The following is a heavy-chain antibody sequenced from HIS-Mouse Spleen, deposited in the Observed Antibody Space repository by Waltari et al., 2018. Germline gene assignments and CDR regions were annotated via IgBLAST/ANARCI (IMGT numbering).Heavy chain of an antibody. Sequence: QLQLQESGPGLVKPSETLSLTCTVSGGSISSSSYYWGWIRQPPGKGLEWIGSIYYSGGTSYNPSLKSRVTISVETSKNQFARKLSSVTAADTAVYYCAREIPYSSSWYDWYFDLWGRGTLVTVSS. D-gene: IGHD6-13*01. V-gene: IGHV4-39*07. CDR2: IYYSGGT. CDR1: GGSISSSSYY. CDR3: AREIPYSSSWYDWYFDL. J-gene: IGHJ2*01.